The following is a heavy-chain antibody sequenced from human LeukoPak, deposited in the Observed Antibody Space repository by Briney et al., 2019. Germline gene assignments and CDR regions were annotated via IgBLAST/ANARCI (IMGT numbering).Heavy chain of an antibody. V-gene: IGHV3-21*01. Sequence: GGSLRLSCAASGFTFSSYSMNWVRQAPGKGLEWVSSIGSSSSYIYYADSVKGRFTISRDNAKNSLYLQMNSLRAEDTAVYYCARGPERGDYWGQGTLVTVSS. CDR3: ARGPERGDY. D-gene: IGHD1-1*01. CDR2: IGSSSSYI. CDR1: GFTFSSYS. J-gene: IGHJ4*02.